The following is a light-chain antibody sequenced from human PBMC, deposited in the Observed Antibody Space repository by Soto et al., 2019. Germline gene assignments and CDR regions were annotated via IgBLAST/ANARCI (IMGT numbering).Light chain of an antibody. Sequence: VLTQPASVSGSPGQSITISCTGTSSDVGGYNYVSWYQQHPGKAPKLMIYDVSNRPSGVSNRFSGSKSGNTASLTISGLQAEDEADYYCSSYTSSSTRVFGTGAKVTV. J-gene: IGLJ1*01. CDR1: SSDVGGYNY. CDR3: SSYTSSSTRV. V-gene: IGLV2-14*01. CDR2: DVS.